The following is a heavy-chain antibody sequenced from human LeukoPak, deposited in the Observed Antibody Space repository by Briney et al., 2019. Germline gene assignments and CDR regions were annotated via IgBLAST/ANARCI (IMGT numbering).Heavy chain of an antibody. CDR2: ISSSSAL. CDR1: GFTFSTYG. D-gene: IGHD3-16*01. Sequence: GGSLRLSCAASGFTFSTYGLNWVRQAPGKGLEWVSYISSSSALYYADSVKGRFTISRDNAKNSLDLQMNSLRAEDTAVYYCARDWAAHYFDYWGQGTLVTISS. J-gene: IGHJ4*02. CDR3: ARDWAAHYFDY. V-gene: IGHV3-48*04.